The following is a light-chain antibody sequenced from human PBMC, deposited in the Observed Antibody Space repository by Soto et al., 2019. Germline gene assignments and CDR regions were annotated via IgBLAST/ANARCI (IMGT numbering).Light chain of an antibody. CDR3: QQYNSYSWT. V-gene: IGKV3-20*01. Sequence: LVLTQSPATLALSPGERATLSCRASQSVSNNYLAWYQQKPGQAPRLLIYGASNRATGIPDRFSGSGSGTDFTITISRLQNEDFATYDCQQYNSYSWTFGQGTKVDIK. CDR2: GAS. J-gene: IGKJ1*01. CDR1: QSVSNNY.